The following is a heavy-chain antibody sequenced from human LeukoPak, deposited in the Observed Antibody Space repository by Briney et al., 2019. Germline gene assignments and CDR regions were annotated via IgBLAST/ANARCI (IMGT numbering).Heavy chain of an antibody. J-gene: IGHJ4*02. CDR3: ARGARWLLWFGEPSFDY. CDR2: INHSGST. D-gene: IGHD3-10*01. Sequence: PSETLSLTCAVYGGSFSGYYWSWIRQPPGKGLEWIGEINHSGSTNYNPSLKSRVTISVDTSKNQFSLKLSSVTAADTAVYYCARGARWLLWFGEPSFDYWGQGTLVTVSS. V-gene: IGHV4-34*01. CDR1: GGSFSGYY.